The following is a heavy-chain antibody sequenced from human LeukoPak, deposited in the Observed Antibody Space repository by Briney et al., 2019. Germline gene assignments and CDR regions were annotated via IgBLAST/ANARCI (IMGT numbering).Heavy chain of an antibody. CDR2: ISAYNGNT. J-gene: IGHJ6*03. CDR3: ARDAWAGYSSGWYDADYYYYYMDV. D-gene: IGHD6-19*01. Sequence: ASVKVSCKASGYTFTSYGISWVRQAPGQGLEWMGWISAYNGNTNYAQKLQGRVTMTTDTSTSTAYMELRSLRSDDTAVYYCARDAWAGYSSGWYDADYYYYYMDVWGKGTTVTISS. CDR1: GYTFTSYG. V-gene: IGHV1-18*01.